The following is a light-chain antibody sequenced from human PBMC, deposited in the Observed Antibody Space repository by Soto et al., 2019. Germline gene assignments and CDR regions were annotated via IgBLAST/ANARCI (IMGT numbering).Light chain of an antibody. J-gene: IGKJ2*01. CDR3: QQYGSTPYT. V-gene: IGKV3-20*01. CDR1: ESVRSSY. Sequence: EIVSTQSPGTLSLSPGETATLSCRASESVRSSYLAWYQQKPGQAPRLLIYGASFRTTGNPDNFRGSGSGTDFTLTISRLEPEDFAVYYCQQYGSTPYTFGQGTKVDIK. CDR2: GAS.